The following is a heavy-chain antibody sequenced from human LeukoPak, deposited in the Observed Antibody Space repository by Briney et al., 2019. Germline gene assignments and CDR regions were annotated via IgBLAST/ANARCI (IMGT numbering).Heavy chain of an antibody. V-gene: IGHV1-46*01. J-gene: IGHJ4*02. CDR3: ASGPSHLRSYDSSGYPSERFDY. CDR1: GYTFTSYY. Sequence: ASVKVSCKASGYTFTSYYMHWVRQAPGQGLEWMGIINPSGGSTSYAQKFQGRVTMTRDMSTSTVYMELSSLRSEDTAVYYCASGPSHLRSYDSSGYPSERFDYWGQGTLVTVSS. D-gene: IGHD3-22*01. CDR2: INPSGGST.